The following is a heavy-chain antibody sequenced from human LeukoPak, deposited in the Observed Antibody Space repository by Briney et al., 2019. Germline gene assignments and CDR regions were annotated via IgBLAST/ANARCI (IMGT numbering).Heavy chain of an antibody. CDR1: GGSFSGYY. Sequence: SETLSLTCAVYGGSFSGYYCSWIRQPPGKGLEWIGEINHSGSPNYNPSLKSRVTISVDTSKNQFSLKLSSVTAADTAVYYCARGIVVVVTAIFDYWGQGTLVTVSS. D-gene: IGHD2-15*01. CDR2: INHSGSP. J-gene: IGHJ4*02. V-gene: IGHV4-34*01. CDR3: ARGIVVVVTAIFDY.